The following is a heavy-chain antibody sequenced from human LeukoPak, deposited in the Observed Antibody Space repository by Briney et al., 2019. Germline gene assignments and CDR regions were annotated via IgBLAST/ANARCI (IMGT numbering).Heavy chain of an antibody. CDR1: GGSISSGDYY. Sequence: PSQTLSLTCTVSGGSISSGDYYWSWIRQPPGKGLEWIGYIYYSGSTYYNPSLKSRVTISVDTSKNQFSLKLSSVTAADTAVYYCASASGIAAAGLHYNYWYFDLWGRGTLVTVSS. V-gene: IGHV4-30-4*01. CDR3: ASASGIAAAGLHYNYWYFDL. CDR2: IYYSGST. D-gene: IGHD6-13*01. J-gene: IGHJ2*01.